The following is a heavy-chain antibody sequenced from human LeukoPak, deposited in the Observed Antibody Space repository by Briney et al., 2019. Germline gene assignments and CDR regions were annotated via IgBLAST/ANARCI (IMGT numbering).Heavy chain of an antibody. V-gene: IGHV3-30*02. D-gene: IGHD2-8*02. CDR2: IRYDGSSA. J-gene: IGHJ4*02. Sequence: GGSLRLSCAASGFTFSNYAMHWVRQAPGKGLEWVAYIRYDGSSAYYADFVKGRFTISRDNSKSTLSLQMNSLRAEDTAIYYCATYRQVLLPFESWGQGTLVTVSS. CDR1: GFTFSNYA. CDR3: ATYRQVLLPFES.